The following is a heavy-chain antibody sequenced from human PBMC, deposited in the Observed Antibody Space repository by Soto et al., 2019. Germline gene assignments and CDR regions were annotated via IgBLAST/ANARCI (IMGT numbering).Heavy chain of an antibody. CDR2: IYSGGST. J-gene: IGHJ3*02. D-gene: IGHD6-13*01. V-gene: IGHV3-66*01. CDR1: GFTVSSNY. CDR3: ARERFIAAAGTGNDAFDI. Sequence: EVELVESGGGLVQPGGSLRLSCAASGFTVSSNYMSWVRQAPGKGLEWVSVIYSGGSTYYADSVKGRFTISRDNSKNTLYLHMNSLRAEDTAVYYCARERFIAAAGTGNDAFDIWGQGTMVTVSS.